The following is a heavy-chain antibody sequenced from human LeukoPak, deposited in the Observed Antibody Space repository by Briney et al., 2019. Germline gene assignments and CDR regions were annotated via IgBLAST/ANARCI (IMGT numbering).Heavy chain of an antibody. Sequence: GGSLRLSLAASGFTVSSNYMTLVRQAPRKGLQWVSIIYCGGDTYYVDSVKGRFTISRDNSKNTLYLQMNSLRAEDTAVYYCARHRRYCSGATCYSGHDYWGQGTLVIVSS. D-gene: IGHD2-15*01. CDR2: IYCGGDT. J-gene: IGHJ4*02. CDR1: GFTVSSNY. V-gene: IGHV3-53*01. CDR3: ARHRRYCSGATCYSGHDY.